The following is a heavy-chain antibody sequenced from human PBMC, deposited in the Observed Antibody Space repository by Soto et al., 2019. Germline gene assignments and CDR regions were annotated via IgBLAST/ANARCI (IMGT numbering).Heavy chain of an antibody. J-gene: IGHJ6*02. CDR2: VSNDGRNT. V-gene: IGHV3-30*19. CDR3: ARDRLGRLGVYCMDV. CDR1: GFTFSTYG. Sequence: QVQLVESGGGVVQPGRSLRLSCAASGFTFSTYGMHWVRQAPGKGLEWVAVVSNDGRNTYHADSVKGRFTISRENSKNTLDLQMNSLRGEDTAVYYCARDRLGRLGVYCMDVWGQGTTVTVSS. D-gene: IGHD3-16*01.